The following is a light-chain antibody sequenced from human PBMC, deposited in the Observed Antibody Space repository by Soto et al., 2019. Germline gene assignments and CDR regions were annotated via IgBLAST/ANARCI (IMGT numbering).Light chain of an antibody. J-gene: IGKJ1*01. CDR1: QALSSW. V-gene: IGKV1-5*03. CDR3: LLDYAYFWA. CDR2: KAS. Sequence: DIQLTQSPSVLSASVGDTVTITCRASQALSSWLAWYQQKPGKAPKLLIYKASTLKSGVPSRFSGSGSGRDFTLTISSLQPEDFATYYCLLDYAYFWAFGQGTKVDIK.